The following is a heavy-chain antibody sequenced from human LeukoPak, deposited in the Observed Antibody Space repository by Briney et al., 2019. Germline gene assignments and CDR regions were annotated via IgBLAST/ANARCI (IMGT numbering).Heavy chain of an antibody. V-gene: IGHV4-39*01. CDR1: GGAISTNGYY. D-gene: IGHD2/OR15-2a*01. Sequence: PSETLSLTCTVSGGAISTNGYYWGWIRLPPGTGLEWIGSLYHLGSTYYNASLKSRVTMSVDTSQNQFSLRLISVTAADTAVYYCAGLLSDKRGFGYWGQGTLVTVSS. CDR3: AGLLSDKRGFGY. CDR2: LYHLGST. J-gene: IGHJ4*02.